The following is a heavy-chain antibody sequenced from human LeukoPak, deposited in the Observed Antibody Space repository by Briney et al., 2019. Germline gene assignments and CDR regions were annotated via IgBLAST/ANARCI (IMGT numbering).Heavy chain of an antibody. CDR2: ISYDGSNK. Sequence: GGSLRLSCAASGFTFSSYAMHWVRQAPGKGLEWVAVISYDGSNKYYADSVKGRFTISRDNSKNTLYLQMNSLRAEDTAVYYCARDRGGSYYVQHWGQGTLVTVSS. V-gene: IGHV3-30-3*01. D-gene: IGHD1-26*01. J-gene: IGHJ1*01. CDR3: ARDRGGSYYVQH. CDR1: GFTFSSYA.